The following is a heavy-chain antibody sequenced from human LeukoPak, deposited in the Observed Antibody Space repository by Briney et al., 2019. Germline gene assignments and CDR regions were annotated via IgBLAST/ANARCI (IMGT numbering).Heavy chain of an antibody. V-gene: IGHV3-74*01. D-gene: IGHD1-26*01. CDR3: VRDLGGRSGH. CDR2: INEDGSTT. J-gene: IGHJ4*02. CDR1: GFALNFHS. Sequence: GGSLRLSCATSGFALNFHSMSWVRQAPGKGLVWVSRINEDGSTTNYADSVKGRSTIFRDNAKNTLYLQMNSLRAEDTAVYYCVRDLGGRSGHWGQGTLVTVSS.